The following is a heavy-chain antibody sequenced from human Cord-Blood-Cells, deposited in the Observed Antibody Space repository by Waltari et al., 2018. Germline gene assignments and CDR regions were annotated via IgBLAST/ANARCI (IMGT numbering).Heavy chain of an antibody. Sequence: EVQLVESGGGLVQPGRSLRLSCAASGFTFDDYAMHWVRQAPGKGLEWVSGISWNSGSIGYADSVKGRFTISRDNAKNSLYLQMNSLRAEDMALYYCAKDILGQWLVRGSYFDYWGQGTLVTVSS. CDR3: AKDILGQWLVRGSYFDY. V-gene: IGHV3-9*03. D-gene: IGHD6-19*01. CDR2: ISWNSGSI. J-gene: IGHJ4*02. CDR1: GFTFDDYA.